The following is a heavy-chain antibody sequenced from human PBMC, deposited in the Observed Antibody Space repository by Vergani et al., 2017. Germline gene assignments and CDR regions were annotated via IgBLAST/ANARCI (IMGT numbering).Heavy chain of an antibody. J-gene: IGHJ6*02. CDR2: IIPILGTA. D-gene: IGHD2-21*02. V-gene: IGHV1-69*11. CDR3: ARAYCGGDCYPTFYYGMDV. CDR1: GGTFSSYA. Sequence: QVQLVQSGAEVKKPGSSVKVSCKASGGTFSSYAISWVRQAPGQGLEWMGRIIPILGTANYAQKFQGRVTITADESTSTAYMELSSLRSEDTAVYYCARAYCGGDCYPTFYYGMDVWGQGTTVTVSS.